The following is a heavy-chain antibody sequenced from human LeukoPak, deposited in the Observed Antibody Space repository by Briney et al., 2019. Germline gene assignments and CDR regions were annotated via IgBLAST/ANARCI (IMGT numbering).Heavy chain of an antibody. D-gene: IGHD3-22*01. CDR2: IKSKTDGGTT. CDR1: GFTFNKAW. Sequence: GGSLRLSCAASGFTFNKAWMSWVRQAPGKGLEWVGRIKSKTDGGTTDYAAPVKGRFIISRDDSRKTLYLQMHSLKTEDTAVFYCTTGDPISMIGPDPYYFDYWGPGTLVTVSS. V-gene: IGHV3-15*01. J-gene: IGHJ4*02. CDR3: TTGDPISMIGPDPYYFDY.